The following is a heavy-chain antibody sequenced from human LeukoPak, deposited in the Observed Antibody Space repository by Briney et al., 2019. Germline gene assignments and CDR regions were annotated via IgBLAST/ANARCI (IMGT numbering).Heavy chain of an antibody. CDR2: INHSGST. CDR3: ARGRRYYYDSSAPNWFDP. V-gene: IGHV4-34*01. J-gene: IGHJ5*02. D-gene: IGHD3-22*01. Sequence: PSETLSLTCAVYGGSFSGYYWSWIRQPPGKGLEWIGEINHSGSTNYNPSLKSRVTISVDTSKNQFSLKLSSVTAADTAMYYCARGRRYYYDSSAPNWFDPWGQGTLVTVSS. CDR1: GGSFSGYY.